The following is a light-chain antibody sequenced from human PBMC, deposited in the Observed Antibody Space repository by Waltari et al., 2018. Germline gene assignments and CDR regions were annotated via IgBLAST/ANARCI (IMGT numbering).Light chain of an antibody. CDR3: QQGFRRPLT. CDR1: HYISNN. J-gene: IGKJ4*02. Sequence: DIQMTQSPSSLSASVGDTVTITCQASHYISNNLAWYQQKPGKVPKLLLYLSATLQGGVPAGCSGRGYGTDLALTIRSLRPEDFAVYYCQQGFRRPLTFGGGTKVEI. CDR2: LSA. V-gene: IGKV1-27*01.